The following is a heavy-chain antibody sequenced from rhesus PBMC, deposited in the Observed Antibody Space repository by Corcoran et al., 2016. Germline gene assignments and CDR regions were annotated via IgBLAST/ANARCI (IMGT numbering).Heavy chain of an antibody. Sequence: QVQLQESGPAVVKPSETLSLTCAVSGGSISSSNWWSWIRQSPGKGLEWIGGIYGSGGSTEYNTSLKSRVTISIDTSKNQFSLKLSSVTAADTAVYYCARRGSGWTRDYWGQGVLVTVSS. J-gene: IGHJ4*01. D-gene: IGHD6-31*01. V-gene: IGHV4-93*02. CDR1: GGSISSSNW. CDR3: ARRGSGWTRDY. CDR2: IYGSGGST.